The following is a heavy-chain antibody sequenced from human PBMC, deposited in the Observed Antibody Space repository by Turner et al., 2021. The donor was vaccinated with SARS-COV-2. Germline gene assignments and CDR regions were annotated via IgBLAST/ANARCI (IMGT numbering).Heavy chain of an antibody. CDR1: GFPFGAYA. CDR2: STDSASRT. D-gene: IGHD1-1*01. J-gene: IGHJ2*01. Sequence: EVQLLESGGGLVQPGGSLSLPCAASGFPFGAYAMSWVSQAPGKGLEWVSTSTDSASRTYYADSVKGRFTISRDNSKNTMYQQMNSLRVEDTAVYYCATTQRRNWYFDLWGRGTLVTVSS. V-gene: IGHV3-23*01. CDR3: ATTQRRNWYFDL.